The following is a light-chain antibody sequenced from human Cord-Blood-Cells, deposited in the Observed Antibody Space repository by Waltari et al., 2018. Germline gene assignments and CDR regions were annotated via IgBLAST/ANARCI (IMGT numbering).Light chain of an antibody. J-gene: IGLJ1*01. CDR3: CAYAGSSTDV. CDR2: EVS. CDR1: TFTVGSDHR. Sequence: QSALSQPAYVSGSPAPSLTFACTGTTFTVGSDHRVPSYHQPPGKAPKLKIYEVSKRPSGVSHRFSGSKSGNTASLTISGLQAEDEADYYCCAYAGSSTDVFGTVTKVTVL. V-gene: IGLV2-23*02.